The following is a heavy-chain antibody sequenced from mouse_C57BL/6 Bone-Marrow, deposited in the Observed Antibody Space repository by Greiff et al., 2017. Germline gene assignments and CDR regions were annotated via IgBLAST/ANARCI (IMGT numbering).Heavy chain of an antibody. CDR1: GFTFSDYG. V-gene: IGHV5-17*01. J-gene: IGHJ2*01. CDR3: ARGGFDY. Sequence: EVKLMESGGGLVKPGGSLKLSCAASGFTFSDYGMHWVRQAPEKGLEWVAYISSGSSTNYYADTVKGRFTISRDNAKNTLFLQMTSLRSEDTAIYYCARGGFDYGGQGTTLTVSS. CDR2: ISSGSSTN.